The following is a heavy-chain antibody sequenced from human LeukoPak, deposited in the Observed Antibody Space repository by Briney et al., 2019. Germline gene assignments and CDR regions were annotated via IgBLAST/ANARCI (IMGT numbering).Heavy chain of an antibody. J-gene: IGHJ4*02. CDR2: ISTSGGST. D-gene: IGHD3-16*01. CDR3: AGGVNY. CDR1: GFTFSTYA. Sequence: GGSLRLSCAASGFTFSTYAMSWVRQAPGKGLEWVSGISTSGGSTYYADSVKGRFTISRDNSKNTLYPQMNSPRAEDTAEYYCAGGVNYWGQGTLVTVSS. V-gene: IGHV3-23*01.